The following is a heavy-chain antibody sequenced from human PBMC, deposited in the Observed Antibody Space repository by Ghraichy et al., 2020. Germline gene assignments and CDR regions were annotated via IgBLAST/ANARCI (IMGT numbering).Heavy chain of an antibody. Sequence: SETLSLTCAVYGGSFSGYYWSWIRQPPGKGLEWIGEINHSGSTNYNPSLKSRVTISVDTSKNQFSLKLSSVTAADTAVYYCVRRGRYSSSSPWFDPWGQGTLVTVSS. CDR2: INHSGST. J-gene: IGHJ5*02. V-gene: IGHV4-34*01. CDR3: VRRGRYSSSSPWFDP. D-gene: IGHD6-6*01. CDR1: GGSFSGYY.